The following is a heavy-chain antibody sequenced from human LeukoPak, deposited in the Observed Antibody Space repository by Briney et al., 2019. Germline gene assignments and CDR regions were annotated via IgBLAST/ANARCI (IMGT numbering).Heavy chain of an antibody. V-gene: IGHV4-38-2*01. D-gene: IGHD3-9*01. CDR1: GYSISSGYY. CDR3: ARHYDILTGYYSYYYMDV. CDR2: IYHSGST. Sequence: SETLSLTCAVSGYSISSGYYWGWIRQPPGKGLEGIGSIYHSGSTYYNPSLKSRVTISVDTSKNQFSLKLSSVTAADTAVYYCARHYDILTGYYSYYYMDVWGKGTTVTVSS. J-gene: IGHJ6*03.